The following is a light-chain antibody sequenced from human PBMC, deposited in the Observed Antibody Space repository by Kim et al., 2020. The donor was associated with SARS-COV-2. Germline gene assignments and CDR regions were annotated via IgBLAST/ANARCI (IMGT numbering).Light chain of an antibody. J-gene: IGLJ2*01. Sequence: VSPGQTASITCSGDKLGDKYACWYQQKPGQSPVLVIYQDSKRPSGIPERFSGSNSGNTATLTISGTQAMDEADYYGQAWDSSTAVFGGGTQLTVL. CDR2: QDS. CDR3: QAWDSSTAV. CDR1: KLGDKY. V-gene: IGLV3-1*01.